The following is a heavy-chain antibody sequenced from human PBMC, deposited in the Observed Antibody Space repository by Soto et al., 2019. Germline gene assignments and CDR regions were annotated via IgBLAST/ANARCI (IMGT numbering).Heavy chain of an antibody. CDR2: ISGSGGST. J-gene: IGHJ4*02. D-gene: IGHD3-10*01. CDR3: AKAQLLWFGLTDY. V-gene: IGHV3-23*01. Sequence: EVQLLESGGGLVQPGGSLILSCAASGFTFSSYAMSWVRQAPGKGLEWVSAISGSGGSTYYADSVKGRFTISRDNSKNTLYLQMNSLRAEDTAVYYCAKAQLLWFGLTDYWGQGTLVTVSS. CDR1: GFTFSSYA.